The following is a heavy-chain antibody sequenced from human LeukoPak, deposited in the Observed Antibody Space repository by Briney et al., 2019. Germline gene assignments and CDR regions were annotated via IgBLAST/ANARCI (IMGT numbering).Heavy chain of an antibody. D-gene: IGHD3-3*01. CDR3: ARDRGYYDFWSGYSPIYYFDY. CDR2: IIPIFGTA. J-gene: IGHJ4*02. Sequence: SVKVSCKASGGTFSSYAISWVRQAPGQGLEWMGGIIPIFGTANYAQKFQGRVTITADESTSTAYMELSSLRSEDTAVYYCARDRGYYDFWSGYSPIYYFDYWGQGTLVTVSS. CDR1: GGTFSSYA. V-gene: IGHV1-69*13.